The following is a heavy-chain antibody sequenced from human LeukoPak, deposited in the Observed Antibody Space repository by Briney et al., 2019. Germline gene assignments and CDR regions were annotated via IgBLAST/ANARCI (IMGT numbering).Heavy chain of an antibody. V-gene: IGHV2-5*01. CDR1: GFSLSTSGVG. J-gene: IGHJ4*02. CDR3: ARYYYQGEYFDY. Sequence: ESGPTLVKPTQTLTLTCTFSGFSLSTSGVGVGWIRQPPGKALEWLALIYWNDDKRYSPSLKSRLTITKDTSKNQVVLTMTNMDPVDTATYYCARYYYQGEYFDYWGQGTLVTVSS. CDR2: IYWNDDK. D-gene: IGHD3-22*01.